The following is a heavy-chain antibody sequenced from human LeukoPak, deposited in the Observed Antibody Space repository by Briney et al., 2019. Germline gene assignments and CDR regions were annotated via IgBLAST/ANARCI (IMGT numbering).Heavy chain of an antibody. CDR1: GGSISSGDYF. CDR2: IYYSGSP. D-gene: IGHD3-22*01. J-gene: IGHJ4*02. CDR3: ARAGGEEYYYDSSGYSH. V-gene: IGHV4-31*03. Sequence: PSETLSLTCTVSGGSISSGDYFWSWIRQHPGKGLEWLGYIYYSGSPYYNPSLKSRVTISVDTSKNQFSLKLSSVTAADTAVYYCARAGGEEYYYDSSGYSHWGQGTLVTVSS.